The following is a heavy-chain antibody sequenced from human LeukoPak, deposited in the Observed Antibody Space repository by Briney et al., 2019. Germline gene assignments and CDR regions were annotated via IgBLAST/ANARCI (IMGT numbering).Heavy chain of an antibody. D-gene: IGHD1-14*01. CDR3: ARGTSNRPHYYYYYMDV. J-gene: IGHJ6*03. CDR1: GDTFSSYA. V-gene: IGHV1-69*05. CDR2: IIPIFGTA. Sequence: GASVKVSCKASGDTFSSYAISWVRQAPGRGLEWMGGIIPIFGTANYAQKFQGRVTITTDESTSTAYMELSSLRSEDTAVYYCARGTSNRPHYYYYYMDVWGKGTTVTVSS.